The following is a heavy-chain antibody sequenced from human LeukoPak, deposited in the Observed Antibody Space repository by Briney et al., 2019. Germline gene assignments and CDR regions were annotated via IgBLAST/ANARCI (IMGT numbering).Heavy chain of an antibody. J-gene: IGHJ6*03. V-gene: IGHV3-48*03. CDR1: GFTFSSYE. CDR3: ARDQAAAGSRYYYMDV. Sequence: GGSLRLSCAASGFTFSSYEMNWVRQAPGKGLEWVSYISSSGSTIYYADSVKGRFTISRDNAKNSLYLQMNSLRAEDTAVYYCARDQAAAGSRYYYMDVWGKGTTVTISS. D-gene: IGHD6-13*01. CDR2: ISSSGSTI.